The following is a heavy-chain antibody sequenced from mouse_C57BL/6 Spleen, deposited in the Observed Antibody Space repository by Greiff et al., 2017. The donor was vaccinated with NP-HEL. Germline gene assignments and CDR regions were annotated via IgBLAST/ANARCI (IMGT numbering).Heavy chain of an antibody. J-gene: IGHJ3*01. CDR3: ARYGFAY. V-gene: IGHV1-69*01. Sequence: QVQLQQPGAELVMPGASVKLSCKASGYTFTSYWMHWVKQRPGQGLEWIGEIDPSDSYTNYNQKFKGKSTLTVDKSSSTAYMQLSSLTSEDSAVYYCARYGFAYWGQRTLVTVSA. CDR1: GYTFTSYW. CDR2: IDPSDSYT.